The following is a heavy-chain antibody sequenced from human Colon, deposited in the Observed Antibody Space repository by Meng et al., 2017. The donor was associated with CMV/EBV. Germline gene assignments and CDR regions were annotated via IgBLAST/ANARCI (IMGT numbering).Heavy chain of an antibody. Sequence: GGSLRLSCAASGFTFSSYAMSWVRQAPGKGLEWVSAISGSGGSTYYADSVKGRFTISRDNSKNTLYLQMNSLRAEDTAVYYCAIRKWRSTSRFYGMDVWGQGTLVTVSS. J-gene: IGHJ6*02. CDR1: GFTFSSYA. CDR3: AIRKWRSTSRFYGMDV. D-gene: IGHD2-2*01. V-gene: IGHV3-23*01. CDR2: ISGSGGST.